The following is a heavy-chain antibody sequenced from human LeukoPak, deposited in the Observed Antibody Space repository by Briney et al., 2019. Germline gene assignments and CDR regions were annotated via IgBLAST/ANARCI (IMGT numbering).Heavy chain of an antibody. J-gene: IGHJ4*02. CDR3: ARDKGSYGDYFNY. D-gene: IGHD4-17*01. CDR1: GFTFSSYG. V-gene: IGHV3-30*03. Sequence: PGGSLRLSCAASGFTFSSYGMHWVRQAPGKGLEWVAVISYDGSNKYYADSVKGRFTISRDNSKNTLYLQMNSLRAEDTAVYYCARDKGSYGDYFNYWGQGTLVTVSS. CDR2: ISYDGSNK.